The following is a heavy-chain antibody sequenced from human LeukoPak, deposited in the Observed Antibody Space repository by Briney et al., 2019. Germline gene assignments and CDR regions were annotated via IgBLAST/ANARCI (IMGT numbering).Heavy chain of an antibody. CDR1: GYTPTELS. J-gene: IGHJ4*02. CDR2: INPSGGST. Sequence: ASVKVSCKVSGYTPTELSMHWVRQAPGQGLEWMGIINPSGGSTSYAQKFQGRVTMIRDMSTSTVYMELSSLRSEDTAVYYCARGLELAGFDYWGQGTLVTVSS. D-gene: IGHD3-10*01. V-gene: IGHV1-46*01. CDR3: ARGLELAGFDY.